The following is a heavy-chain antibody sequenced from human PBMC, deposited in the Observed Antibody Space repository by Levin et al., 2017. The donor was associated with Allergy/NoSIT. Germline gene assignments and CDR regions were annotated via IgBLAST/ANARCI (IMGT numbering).Heavy chain of an antibody. Sequence: PSETLSLTCTVSGGSISNSNFYWGWIRQPPGKGLEWIGSIYYSGKNYCTPSLKSRVTISVDTSKNRFSLRLISVTAADTAVYYCARHHNWNDVCWFDPWGQGTLVTVSS. CDR3: ARHHNWNDVCWFDP. CDR2: IYYSGKN. V-gene: IGHV4-39*01. J-gene: IGHJ5*02. D-gene: IGHD1-20*01. CDR1: GGSISNSNFY.